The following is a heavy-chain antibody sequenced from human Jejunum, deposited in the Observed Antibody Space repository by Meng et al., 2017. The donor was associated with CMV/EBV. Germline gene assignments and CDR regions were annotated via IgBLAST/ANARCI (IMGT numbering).Heavy chain of an antibody. CDR2: FTNRTYYT. D-gene: IGHD2-21*01. CDR1: A. J-gene: IGHJ4*02. CDR3: AKDLTYCSGDCYLTPGGYFDY. V-gene: IGHV3-23*01. Sequence: AMGWVRQAPGKGLEWVSIFTNRTYYTHYADSVKGRFTISRDISKNTLYLEMNSLRAEDTAVYYCAKDLTYCSGDCYLTPGGYFDYWGQGTLVTVSS.